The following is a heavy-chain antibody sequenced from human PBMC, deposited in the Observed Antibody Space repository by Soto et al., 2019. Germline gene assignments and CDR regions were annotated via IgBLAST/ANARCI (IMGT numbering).Heavy chain of an antibody. D-gene: IGHD3-22*01. CDR1: GFTFDDYT. CDR3: AKDGGGYYDSSGYYHFDY. J-gene: IGHJ4*02. V-gene: IGHV3-43*01. Sequence: GGSLRLSCAASGFTFDDYTMHWVRQAPGKGLEWVSLISWDGGSTYYADSVKGRFTISRDNSKNSLYLQMNSLRTEDTALYYCAKDGGGYYDSSGYYHFDYWSQGTLVTVSS. CDR2: ISWDGGST.